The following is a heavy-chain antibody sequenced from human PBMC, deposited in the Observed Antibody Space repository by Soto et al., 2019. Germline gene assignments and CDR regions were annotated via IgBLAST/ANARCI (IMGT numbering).Heavy chain of an antibody. V-gene: IGHV4-39*01. Sequence: QLQLQESGPGLVKPSETLSLTCTVSGGSISSSSYYWGXIRQPPGKGLEWIGSIYYSGSTYYNPSLKSRVTISVDTSKNQFSLKLSSVTAADTAVYYCARRVVVAAPFDYWGQGTLVTVSS. J-gene: IGHJ4*02. CDR2: IYYSGST. CDR1: GGSISSSSYY. CDR3: ARRVVVAAPFDY. D-gene: IGHD2-15*01.